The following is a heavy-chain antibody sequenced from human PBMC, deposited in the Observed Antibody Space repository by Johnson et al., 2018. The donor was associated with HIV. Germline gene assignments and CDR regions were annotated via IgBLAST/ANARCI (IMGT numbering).Heavy chain of an antibody. CDR1: GFTFSSYA. D-gene: IGHD6-13*01. CDR2: ISYDGSNK. Sequence: QVQLVESGGGVVQPGRSLRLSCAASGFTFSSYAMHWVRQAPGKGLEWVAVISYDGSNKYYADSVKGRFTLSRDNSKNTLYLQMNSLRAEDTAVYYCARDDLGNPFSSYDAFDIWGQGTMVTVSS. J-gene: IGHJ3*02. CDR3: ARDDLGNPFSSYDAFDI. V-gene: IGHV3-30*14.